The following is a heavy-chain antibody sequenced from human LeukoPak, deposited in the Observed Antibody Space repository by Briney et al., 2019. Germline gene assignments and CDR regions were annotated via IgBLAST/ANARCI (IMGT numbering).Heavy chain of an antibody. CDR3: ARHYIGAVGDYVAGAFDI. D-gene: IGHD4-17*01. CDR2: IYPGGSDT. J-gene: IGHJ3*02. V-gene: IGHV5-51*01. CDR1: GYIFTTYW. Sequence: GESLKISCKGSGYIFTTYWIGWVRQMPGKGLEWMGIIYPGGSDTRYSPSFQGQVTISADKSISTAYLQWSSLKASDTAMYYCARHYIGAVGDYVAGAFDIWGQGTMVTVSS.